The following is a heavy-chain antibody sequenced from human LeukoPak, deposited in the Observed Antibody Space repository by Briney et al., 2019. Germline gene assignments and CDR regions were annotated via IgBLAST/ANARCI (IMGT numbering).Heavy chain of an antibody. D-gene: IGHD6-6*01. CDR1: GYSFISYY. V-gene: IGHV1-46*01. Sequence: ASVKVSCKASGYSFISYYMHWVRQAPGQGPEWMGIINPNGGSTSYAQRFQGRVTMTRDTSISTAYMELSRLRSDDTAVYYCAREVSSSRGNWFDPWGQGTLVTVSS. J-gene: IGHJ5*02. CDR2: INPNGGST. CDR3: AREVSSSRGNWFDP.